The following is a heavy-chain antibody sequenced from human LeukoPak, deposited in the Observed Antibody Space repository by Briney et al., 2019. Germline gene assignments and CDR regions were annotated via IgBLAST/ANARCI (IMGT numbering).Heavy chain of an antibody. CDR3: VKGDGELLLRSAFDI. J-gene: IGHJ3*02. D-gene: IGHD1-26*01. Sequence: SVKVSCKASGYTLTGCYMHWVRQAPGQGLEWMGGIIPIFGTTNYAQNFQGRATITADESTSTAHMELSSLRSEDTAVYYCVKGDGELLLRSAFDIWGQGTMVTVSS. CDR2: IIPIFGTT. V-gene: IGHV1-69*13. CDR1: GYTLTGCY.